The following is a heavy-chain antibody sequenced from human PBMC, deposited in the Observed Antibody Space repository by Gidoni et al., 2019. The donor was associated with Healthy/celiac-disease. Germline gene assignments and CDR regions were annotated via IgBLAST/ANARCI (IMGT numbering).Heavy chain of an antibody. J-gene: IGHJ5*02. D-gene: IGHD2-2*01. CDR1: GGTFSSYT. Sequence: QVQLVQSGAEVKKPGSSVKVSCKASGGTFSSYTISWVRQAPGKGLEWMGRIIPILGIANYAQKFQGRVTITADKSTSTAYMELSSLRSEDTAVYYCARVGGIVVVPAAMGWFDPWGQGTLVTVSS. V-gene: IGHV1-69*02. CDR2: IIPILGIA. CDR3: ARVGGIVVVPAAMGWFDP.